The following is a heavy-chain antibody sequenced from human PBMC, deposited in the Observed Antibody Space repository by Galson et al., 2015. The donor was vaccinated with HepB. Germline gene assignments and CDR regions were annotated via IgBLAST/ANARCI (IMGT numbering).Heavy chain of an antibody. Sequence: SVKVSCKASGYTFTGYYMHWVRQAPGQGLEWMGWINPNSGGTNYAQKFQGWVTMTRDTSISTAYMELSRLRSDDTAVYYCAREEGVRFLESRGGMDVWGQGTTVTVSS. CDR3: AREEGVRFLESRGGMDV. D-gene: IGHD3-3*01. CDR1: GYTFTGYY. V-gene: IGHV1-2*04. J-gene: IGHJ6*02. CDR2: INPNSGGT.